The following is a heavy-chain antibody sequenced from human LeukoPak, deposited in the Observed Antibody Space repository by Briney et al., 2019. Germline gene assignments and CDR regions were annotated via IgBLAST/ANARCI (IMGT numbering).Heavy chain of an antibody. CDR1: GGTFSSYA. D-gene: IGHD2-2*01. Sequence: ASVKVSCKASGGTFSSYAISWVRQAPGQGLEWMGGIIPIFGTANYAQKFQGRVTITTDESTSTAYMELSSLRSEDTAVYYCARAVEGCSSTSCFDPWGYYYYYMDVWGKGTTVTVSS. CDR2: IIPIFGTA. V-gene: IGHV1-69*05. J-gene: IGHJ6*03. CDR3: ARAVEGCSSTSCFDPWGYYYYYMDV.